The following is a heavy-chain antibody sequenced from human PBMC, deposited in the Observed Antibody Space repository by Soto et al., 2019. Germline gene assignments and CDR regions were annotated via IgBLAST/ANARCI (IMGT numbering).Heavy chain of an antibody. CDR2: IYYSGST. V-gene: IGHV4-31*03. Sequence: QVQLQESGPGLVKPSQTLSLTCTVSGGSISSGGYYWSWIRQHPGKGLEWIGYIYYSGSTYYNPSLKSRVTISXVTXKXPFSLKLSSVTAADTAVYYCARESMVRGRLPHGMDVWGQGTTVTVSS. J-gene: IGHJ6*02. CDR3: ARESMVRGRLPHGMDV. D-gene: IGHD3-10*01. CDR1: GGSISSGGYY.